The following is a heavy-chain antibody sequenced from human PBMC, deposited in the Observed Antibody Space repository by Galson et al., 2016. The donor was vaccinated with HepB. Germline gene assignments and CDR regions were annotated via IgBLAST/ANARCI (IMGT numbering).Heavy chain of an antibody. V-gene: IGHV3-74*01. CDR3: ARGPYGDYVIDY. J-gene: IGHJ4*02. D-gene: IGHD4-17*01. CDR2: INRDGSNT. CDR1: GFTFSSYW. Sequence: SLRLSCAASGFTFSSYWMHWVRQAPGKGLVWVSRINRDGSNTACADSVKGRFTISRDNAKNTLYLQMNSLRGEDTAVYYCARGPYGDYVIDYWGQGTLVTVSS.